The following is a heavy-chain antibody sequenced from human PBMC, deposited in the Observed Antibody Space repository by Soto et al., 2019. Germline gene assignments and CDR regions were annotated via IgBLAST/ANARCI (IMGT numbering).Heavy chain of an antibody. Sequence: QVQLVESGGGVVQPGRSLRLSCAASGFTFSSYAMHWVRQAPGKGLEWVAVISYDGSNKYYADSVKGRFTISRDNSKNTLYLQMNSLRAEDTAVYYCASGIVGAWLDYWGQGTLVPVSS. J-gene: IGHJ4*02. CDR2: ISYDGSNK. D-gene: IGHD1-26*01. CDR3: ASGIVGAWLDY. CDR1: GFTFSSYA. V-gene: IGHV3-30-3*01.